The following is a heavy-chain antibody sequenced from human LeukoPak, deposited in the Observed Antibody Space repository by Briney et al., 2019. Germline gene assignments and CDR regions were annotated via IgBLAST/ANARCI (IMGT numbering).Heavy chain of an antibody. CDR1: GFTFSTYW. D-gene: IGHD1-26*01. CDR2: IKEDGSEK. J-gene: IGHJ4*02. CDR3: ARDSGATIDY. V-gene: IGHV3-7*01. Sequence: GGSLRLSCAASGFTFSTYWMTWVRQAPGKGLEWVANIKEDGSEKYYVDSVKGRFTISRDNAKNSRYLQMNSLRAEDTAVYYCARDSGATIDYWGPGTLVTVSS.